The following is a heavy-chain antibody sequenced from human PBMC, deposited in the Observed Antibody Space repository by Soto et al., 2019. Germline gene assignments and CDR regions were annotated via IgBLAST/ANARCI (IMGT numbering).Heavy chain of an antibody. D-gene: IGHD2-15*01. J-gene: IGHJ6*02. CDR3: ARRDCSGGSCYSRYYYYGMDV. CDR1: GGTFSSYA. V-gene: IGHV1-69*01. Sequence: QVQLVQSGAEVKKPGSSVKVSCKASGGTFSSYAISWVRQAPGQGLEWMGGIIPIFGTANYAQKFQVRVTITADESTSTAYMELSSLRSEDTAVYYCARRDCSGGSCYSRYYYYGMDVWGQGTTVTVSS. CDR2: IIPIFGTA.